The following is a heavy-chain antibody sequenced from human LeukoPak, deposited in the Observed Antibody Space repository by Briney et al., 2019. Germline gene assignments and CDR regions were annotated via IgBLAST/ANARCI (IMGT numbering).Heavy chain of an antibody. J-gene: IGHJ2*01. V-gene: IGHV3-23*01. Sequence: GGSLRLSRAASGFTFSSYAMSWVRQAPGKGLEWVSAISGSGGSTYYADSVKGRFTISRDNSKNTLYLQMNSLRAEDTAVYYCAKAPAYGFLGWYFDLWGRGTLVTVSS. CDR3: AKAPAYGFLGWYFDL. CDR2: ISGSGGST. D-gene: IGHD2-21*01. CDR1: GFTFSSYA.